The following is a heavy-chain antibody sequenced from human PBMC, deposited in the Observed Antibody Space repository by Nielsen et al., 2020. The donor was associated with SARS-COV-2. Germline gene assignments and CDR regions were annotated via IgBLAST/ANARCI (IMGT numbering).Heavy chain of an antibody. Sequence: GESLKISCAVSGLSVSDNNMNWVRQAPGKGLEWVSILYSGGTTYYADSVKGRFTISRDNSKNTLYLQMNSLRAEDTAVYYCQGSRDAFDIWGQGTMVTVSS. J-gene: IGHJ3*02. V-gene: IGHV3-53*01. CDR1: GLSVSDNN. CDR3: QGSRDAFDI. CDR2: LYSGGTT. D-gene: IGHD1-26*01.